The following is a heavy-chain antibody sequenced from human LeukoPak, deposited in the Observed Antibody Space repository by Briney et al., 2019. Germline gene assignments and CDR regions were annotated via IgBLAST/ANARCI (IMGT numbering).Heavy chain of an antibody. V-gene: IGHV5-51*01. J-gene: IGHJ4*02. CDR2: IYPGDSDI. CDR3: ARQFNRDDYNNYVTYYFDY. D-gene: IGHD4-11*01. CDR1: GYSFTNYY. Sequence: GESLKISCKASGYSFTNYYIGWVRQMPGKGLEWMGIIYPGDSDIRYSPSFQGQVTISVDKSISTAYLQWSSLKASDTAMYYCARQFNRDDYNNYVTYYFDYWGQGTLVTVSS.